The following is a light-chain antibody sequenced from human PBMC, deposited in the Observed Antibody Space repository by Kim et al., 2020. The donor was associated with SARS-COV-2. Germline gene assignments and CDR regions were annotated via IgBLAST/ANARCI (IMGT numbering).Light chain of an antibody. CDR1: DIGTKS. CDR2: YDT. V-gene: IGLV3-21*04. J-gene: IGLJ3*02. Sequence: AQGKTASSTCGGNDIGTKSVHWYQQKPGQAPVLVIYYDTDRPSGIPERFSASNSGNTATLTVSRVEAGDEADYYCQVWDSGSDQWVFGGGTQLTVL. CDR3: QVWDSGSDQWV.